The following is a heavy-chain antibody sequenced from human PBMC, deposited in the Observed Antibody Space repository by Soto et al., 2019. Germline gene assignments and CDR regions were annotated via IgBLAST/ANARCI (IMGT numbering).Heavy chain of an antibody. CDR2: IYYSGST. D-gene: IGHD3-22*01. Sequence: QVQLQESGPGLVKPSQTLSLTCTVSGGSISSGGYYWSWIRQHPGKGLEWIGYIYYSGSTYYTPSLKSRVTISVDTSENQCSLKLSSVTAADTAVYYCARGGNHYYDSSGYSDYWGQGTLVTVSS. CDR3: ARGGNHYYDSSGYSDY. CDR1: GGSISSGGYY. V-gene: IGHV4-31*03. J-gene: IGHJ4*02.